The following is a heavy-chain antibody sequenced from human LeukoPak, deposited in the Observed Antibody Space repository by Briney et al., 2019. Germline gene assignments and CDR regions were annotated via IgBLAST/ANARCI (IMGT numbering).Heavy chain of an antibody. V-gene: IGHV4-61*01. D-gene: IGHD4-17*01. CDR3: ARVSTFYGDYGDLDY. CDR1: GGSVSSGSYY. Sequence: SETLSLTCTVSGGSVSSGSYYWSWIRQPPGKGLEWIGYIYYSGSTDYNPSLKSRVTISVDTSKNQFSLKLSSVTAADTAVYYCARVSTFYGDYGDLDYWGQGTLVTVSS. CDR2: IYYSGST. J-gene: IGHJ4*02.